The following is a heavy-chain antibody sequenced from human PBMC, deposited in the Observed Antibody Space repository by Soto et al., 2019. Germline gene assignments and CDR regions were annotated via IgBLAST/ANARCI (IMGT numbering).Heavy chain of an antibody. Sequence: QVQLVQSGAEVKKPGSSVRLSCTASGDTFSFYTISWVRQAPGQGPEWMGRIIRVVGMADYPQKFQGRVTISADKATSTGYMVLSSLSSDDTAVYFCATNYGSGSTHFDYWGQGTLVTVSS. D-gene: IGHD3-10*01. CDR3: ATNYGSGSTHFDY. CDR1: GDTFSFYT. J-gene: IGHJ4*02. V-gene: IGHV1-69*02. CDR2: IIRVVGMA.